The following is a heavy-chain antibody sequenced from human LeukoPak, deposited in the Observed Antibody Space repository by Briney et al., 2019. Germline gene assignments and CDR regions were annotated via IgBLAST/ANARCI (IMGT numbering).Heavy chain of an antibody. Sequence: PSQTLSLTCTVSGGSISSGSYYWSWIRQPAGKGLEWIGRIYTSGSALYSPSLQSRVTISIDKSKNQFSLRLTSVTAADTAVYYCASGNTLKGVDYWGQGTLVSVSS. D-gene: IGHD2/OR15-2a*01. CDR3: ASGNTLKGVDY. CDR2: IYTSGSA. J-gene: IGHJ4*02. CDR1: GGSISSGSYY. V-gene: IGHV4-61*02.